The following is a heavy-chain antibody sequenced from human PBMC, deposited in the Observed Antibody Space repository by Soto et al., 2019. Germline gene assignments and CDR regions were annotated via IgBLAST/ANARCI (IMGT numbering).Heavy chain of an antibody. CDR2: IYWDDDK. V-gene: IGHV2-5*02. CDR3: AHRRWWLTGYYFDAFDI. J-gene: IGHJ3*02. CDR1: GFSLSTSGVG. Sequence: QITLKESGPTLVKPTQTLTLNCTFSGFSLSTSGVGVGWIRQPPGKALEWLALIYWDDDKRYSPSLKSRLTITKDTSKNQVVLTMTNMDPVDTATYYCAHRRWWLTGYYFDAFDIWGQGTMVTVSS. D-gene: IGHD3-9*01.